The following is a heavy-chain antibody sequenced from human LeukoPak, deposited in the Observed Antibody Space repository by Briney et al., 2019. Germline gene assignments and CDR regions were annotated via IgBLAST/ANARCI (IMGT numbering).Heavy chain of an antibody. J-gene: IGHJ5*02. CDR3: ARELSLNWFDP. D-gene: IGHD3-16*02. CDR1: GYTFTSYD. Sequence: ASVKVSCKASGYTFTSYDINWVRQATGQGLEWMGWMNPNSGNTGYAQKFLGRVTMTRNTSISTAYMELSSLRSEDTAVYYCARELSLNWFDPWGQGTLVTVSS. CDR2: MNPNSGNT. V-gene: IGHV1-8*01.